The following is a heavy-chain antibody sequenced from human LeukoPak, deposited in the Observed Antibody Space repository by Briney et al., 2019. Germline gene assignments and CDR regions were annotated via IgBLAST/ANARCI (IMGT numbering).Heavy chain of an antibody. Sequence: SETLSLTCAVYDGCFSGYYWSWIRQPPGKGLEWIGEINHSGSTNYNPSLKSRVTISVDTSRNQFSLKLSSVTAADTAVYYCAQGRTNLDYWGQGTLVTVSS. CDR1: DGCFSGYY. CDR2: INHSGST. D-gene: IGHD1-14*01. J-gene: IGHJ4*02. V-gene: IGHV4-34*01. CDR3: AQGRTNLDY.